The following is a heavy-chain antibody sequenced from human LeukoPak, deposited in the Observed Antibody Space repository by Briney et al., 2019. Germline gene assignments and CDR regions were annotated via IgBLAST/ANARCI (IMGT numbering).Heavy chain of an antibody. CDR3: ARDPVYSGNSCFDY. CDR2: INSDGSST. CDR1: GFTFDDYA. D-gene: IGHD4-23*01. V-gene: IGHV3-74*01. J-gene: IGHJ4*02. Sequence: GGSLRLSCAASGFTFDDYAMHWVRQAPGKGLVWVSRINSDGSSTRYADSVKGRFTISRDNAKNTLYLQMNSLRAEDAAVYYCARDPVYSGNSCFDYWGQGTLVTVSS.